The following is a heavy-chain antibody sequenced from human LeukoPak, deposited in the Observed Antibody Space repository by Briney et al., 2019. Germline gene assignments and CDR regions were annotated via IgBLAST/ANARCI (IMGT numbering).Heavy chain of an antibody. CDR3: ARGALVATRFDY. D-gene: IGHD5-24*01. CDR2: IYYSGST. J-gene: IGHJ4*02. Sequence: PSHTLSLTCTVSGASIGSGGSYWSWLRQHPGKGLGWFGYIYYSGSTYYNPSLKSRVTISVDTSKNQFSLKLSSVTAADTAVYYCARGALVATRFDYWGQGTLVTVSS. V-gene: IGHV4-31*03. CDR1: GASIGSGGSY.